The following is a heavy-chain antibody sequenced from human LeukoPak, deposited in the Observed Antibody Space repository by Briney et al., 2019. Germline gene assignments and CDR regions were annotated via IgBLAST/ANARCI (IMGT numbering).Heavy chain of an antibody. D-gene: IGHD5-18*01. CDR1: GFSFDDYA. CDR2: ISWNSGNI. CDR3: AKDTRGYSYGSYFDY. J-gene: IGHJ4*02. Sequence: GVSLRLSCAASGFSFDDYAMHWVRQAPGKGLEWVSGISWNSGNIGYADSVKGRFTISRDNAKNSLYLQMNSLRADDTALYYCAKDTRGYSYGSYFDYWGQGTLVTVSS. V-gene: IGHV3-9*01.